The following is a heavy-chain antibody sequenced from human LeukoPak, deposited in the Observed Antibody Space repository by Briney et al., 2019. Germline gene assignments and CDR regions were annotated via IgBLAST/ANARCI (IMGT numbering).Heavy chain of an antibody. CDR2: IWYDGSNK. CDR3: ARGEDIVVVPAATPYYYYGMDV. Sequence: GGSLRLSCAASGFTFSSYGMHWVRQAPGKGLEWVAVIWYDGSNKYYADSVKGRFTISRDNSKNTLYLQMNSLRAEDTAVYYCARGEDIVVVPAATPYYYYGMDVWGKGTTVTVSS. J-gene: IGHJ6*04. D-gene: IGHD2-2*01. CDR1: GFTFSSYG. V-gene: IGHV3-33*01.